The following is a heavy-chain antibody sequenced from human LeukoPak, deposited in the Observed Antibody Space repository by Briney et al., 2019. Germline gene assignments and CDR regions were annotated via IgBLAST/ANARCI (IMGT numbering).Heavy chain of an antibody. J-gene: IGHJ4*02. CDR3: ASGYPFFVDY. CDR2: MYLSGTT. D-gene: IGHD5-12*01. CDR1: GDSINSLDL. V-gene: IGHV4-4*02. Sequence: SETLSLTCTVSGDSINSLDLWSWVRQPPGKGLEWIGEMYLSGTTHSNPSVKSRVTISIDKSKNQFFLNLSSVTAADTAVYYCASGYPFFVDYWGQGTLVTVSS.